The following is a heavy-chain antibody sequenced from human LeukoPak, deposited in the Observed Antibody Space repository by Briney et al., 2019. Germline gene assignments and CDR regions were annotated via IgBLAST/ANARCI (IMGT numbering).Heavy chain of an antibody. D-gene: IGHD1-26*01. CDR3: AKPGATRRDFYYYGVDV. J-gene: IGHJ6*02. Sequence: GGSLRLSCAASRFTFSNYGMYWVRQAPGKGLEWVALISYDGQTKYYADSVKGRFTISRHNSENTLYLQMNSLRIEDTAVYYCAKPGATRRDFYYYGVDVWGQGTTVTVSS. V-gene: IGHV3-30*18. CDR1: RFTFSNYG. CDR2: ISYDGQTK.